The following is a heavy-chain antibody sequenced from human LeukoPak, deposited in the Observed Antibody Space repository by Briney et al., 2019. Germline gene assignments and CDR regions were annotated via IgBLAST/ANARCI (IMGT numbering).Heavy chain of an antibody. CDR1: GGTFSSYA. D-gene: IGHD3-22*01. CDR2: IIPIFGTA. V-gene: IGHV1-69*13. Sequence: GASVKVSCKASGGTFSSYAISWVRQAPGQGLEWMGGIIPIFGTANYAQKFQGRVTITADESTSTAYMELSSLRSEDTAVYYCASHYDSSGYYPLYGMDVWGQGTTVTASS. J-gene: IGHJ6*02. CDR3: ASHYDSSGYYPLYGMDV.